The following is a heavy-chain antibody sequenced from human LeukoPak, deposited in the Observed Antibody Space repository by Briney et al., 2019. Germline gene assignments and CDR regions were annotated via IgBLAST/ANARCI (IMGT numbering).Heavy chain of an antibody. CDR1: GFTFSSYW. J-gene: IGHJ4*02. D-gene: IGHD5-12*01. CDR3: TRENSNTGYDLYFDY. CDR2: IKQDGSEK. V-gene: IGHV3-7*03. Sequence: PGGSLRLSCAASGFTFSSYWMSWVRQAPGKGLEWVANIKQDGSEKYYVDSVKGRFTISRGNAKNSLYLQMNSLNTEDTAVYYCTRENSNTGYDLYFDYWGQGTLVTVSS.